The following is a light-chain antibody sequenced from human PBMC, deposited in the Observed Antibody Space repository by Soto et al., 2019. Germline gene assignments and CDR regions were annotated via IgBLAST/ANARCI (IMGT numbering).Light chain of an antibody. Sequence: QSALTQPASVSGSPGQSITFSCTGTSSDVGAYNYVAWYQQHPGKAPKLMIYDVSNRPSGVSNRFSGYQSGKTASLTISGLQAEDEDDYYCSSYTNGRTLLFGGGTKHTVL. J-gene: IGLJ2*01. CDR3: SSYTNGRTLL. V-gene: IGLV2-14*01. CDR1: SSDVGAYNY. CDR2: DVS.